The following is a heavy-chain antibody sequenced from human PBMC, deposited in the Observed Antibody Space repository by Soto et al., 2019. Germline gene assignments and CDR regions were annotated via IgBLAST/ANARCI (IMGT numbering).Heavy chain of an antibody. CDR1: GFSISRYY. V-gene: IGHV4-59*01. CDR2: IYYSGGT. J-gene: IGHJ5*02. Sequence: TLSITCTVVGFSISRYYWSWIRQPPGKGLEWIGYIYYSGGTNYTPSLKSRVTISVDTSKNQFSLKLGSVTAADTAVYYCARAIDWFDPWGQGTLLTVS. CDR3: ARAIDWFDP.